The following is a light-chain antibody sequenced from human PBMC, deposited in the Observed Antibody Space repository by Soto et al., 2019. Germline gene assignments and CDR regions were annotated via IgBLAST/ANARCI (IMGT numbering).Light chain of an antibody. CDR2: DAS. J-gene: IGKJ1*01. V-gene: IGKV3-20*01. CDR3: QQYDSSPRS. Sequence: IVLTQSPGTLSLSPGETLSLSCRSSQSVRRYLAWYQHKPGQAPRLLIYDASNRATGIPDRFSGSGSGTDFTLTITRLEPEDFAVYYCQQYDSSPRSFGQGTKVEIK. CDR1: QSVRRY.